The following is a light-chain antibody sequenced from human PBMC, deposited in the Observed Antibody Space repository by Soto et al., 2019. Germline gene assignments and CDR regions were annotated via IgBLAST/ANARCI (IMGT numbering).Light chain of an antibody. CDR2: SDN. J-gene: IGLJ1*01. Sequence: QSVPTQPPSASGTPGQRVTISCSGSSSNIGGNAVNWYQQLPGTAPKLLIYSDNQRPSGVPDRFSGSKSGTSASLAISGLQSEDEADYYCATWDDSLNGYVFATGTKVTVL. CDR1: SSNIGGNA. V-gene: IGLV1-44*01. CDR3: ATWDDSLNGYV.